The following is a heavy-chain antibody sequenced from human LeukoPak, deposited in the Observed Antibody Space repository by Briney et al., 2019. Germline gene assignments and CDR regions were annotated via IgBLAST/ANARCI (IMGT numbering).Heavy chain of an antibody. D-gene: IGHD3-3*01. CDR3: ARGLRLRFLEWFNFDY. CDR1: GGSISSSSHY. J-gene: IGHJ4*02. Sequence: SETLSLTCTVSGGSISSSSHYWGWIRQPPGKGLEWIGSIYYSGRTSYSPSLKSRVTISVDTSKNHFSLKLSSVTAADTAVYYCARGLRLRFLEWFNFDYWGQGTLVTVSS. CDR2: IYYSGRT. V-gene: IGHV4-39*02.